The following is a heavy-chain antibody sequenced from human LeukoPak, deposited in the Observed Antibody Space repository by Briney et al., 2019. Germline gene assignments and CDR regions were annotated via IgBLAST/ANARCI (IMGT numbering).Heavy chain of an antibody. CDR1: GGSISSYY. CDR3: AKSFSTYYYDSSGYLGDAFDI. D-gene: IGHD3-22*01. V-gene: IGHV3-23*01. J-gene: IGHJ3*02. CDR2: ISGSGGST. Sequence: PSETLSLTCTVSGGSISSYYWSWIRQPPGKGLEWVSAISGSGGSTYYADSVKGRFTISRDNSKNTLYLQMNSLRAEDTAVYYCAKSFSTYYYDSSGYLGDAFDIWGQGTMVTVSS.